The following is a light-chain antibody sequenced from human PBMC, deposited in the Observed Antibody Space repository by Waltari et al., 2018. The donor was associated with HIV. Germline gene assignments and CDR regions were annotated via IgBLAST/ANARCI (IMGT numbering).Light chain of an antibody. CDR3: ASWDDALSSWL. J-gene: IGLJ6*01. Sequence: QSGLRQPPSTSRPPGQRVVISCSGSSSNVGKHYVPCFQQLPGAAPRLLIYRNDRRPAGVPDRCTAAKSGTSASLVISGLRSDDEAEYFCASWDDALSSWLFGGGTKLTVL. CDR1: SSNVGKHY. V-gene: IGLV1-47*01. CDR2: RND.